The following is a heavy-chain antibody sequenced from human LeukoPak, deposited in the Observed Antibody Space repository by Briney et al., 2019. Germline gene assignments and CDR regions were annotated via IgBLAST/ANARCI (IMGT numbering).Heavy chain of an antibody. J-gene: IGHJ4*02. D-gene: IGHD1-20*01. CDR2: IRYDGSNK. Sequence: GGSLRLSCAASGFTFSSYGMQWVRQAPGKGLEWVAFIRYDGSNKYYAESVKGRFTISRDNSKNTLYLQMNSLRAEDTAVYYCARDNWNDRGLHFDYWGQETLVTVSS. V-gene: IGHV3-30*02. CDR1: GFTFSSYG. CDR3: ARDNWNDRGLHFDY.